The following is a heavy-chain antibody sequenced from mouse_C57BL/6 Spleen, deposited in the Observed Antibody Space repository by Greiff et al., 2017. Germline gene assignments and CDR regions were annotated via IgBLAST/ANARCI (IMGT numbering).Heavy chain of an antibody. Sequence: VQLQQSGPELVKPGDSVKISCKASGYSFTGYFMNWVMQSHGKSLEWIGRINPYNGDTFYNQKFKGKATLTVDKSSSTAHMELRSLTSEDSAVYYCARGGEGYAYFDYWGQGTTLTVSS. V-gene: IGHV1-20*01. D-gene: IGHD2-2*01. CDR1: GYSFTGYF. J-gene: IGHJ2*01. CDR3: ARGGEGYAYFDY. CDR2: INPYNGDT.